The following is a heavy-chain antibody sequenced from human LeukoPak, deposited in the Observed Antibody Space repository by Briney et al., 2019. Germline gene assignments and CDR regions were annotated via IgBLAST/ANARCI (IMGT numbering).Heavy chain of an antibody. Sequence: PGGSLRLSCAASGFTFSSYSMNWVRQAPGKGLEWVSSISSSSSYIYYADSVKGRFTISRDNAKNSLYLQMNSLRAEDTAVYYCARSSIAAFRRGIDYWGQGTLVTVSS. D-gene: IGHD6-13*01. V-gene: IGHV3-21*01. CDR3: ARSSIAAFRRGIDY. CDR2: ISSSSSYI. CDR1: GFTFSSYS. J-gene: IGHJ4*02.